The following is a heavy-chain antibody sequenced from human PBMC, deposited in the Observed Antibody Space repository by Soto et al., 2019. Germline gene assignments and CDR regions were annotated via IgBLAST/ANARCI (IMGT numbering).Heavy chain of an antibody. Sequence: PGESLKISCKGSGFSFTTYWIAWVRQMPGKGLEWMGIIYPGDSKTTYSPSFQGQVTISADKSISTAYLQWSSLKASDTAMYYCARGTDPCGGDCPGPFDPWGQGTLVTVSS. D-gene: IGHD2-21*02. J-gene: IGHJ5*02. V-gene: IGHV5-51*01. CDR3: ARGTDPCGGDCPGPFDP. CDR2: IYPGDSKT. CDR1: GFSFTTYW.